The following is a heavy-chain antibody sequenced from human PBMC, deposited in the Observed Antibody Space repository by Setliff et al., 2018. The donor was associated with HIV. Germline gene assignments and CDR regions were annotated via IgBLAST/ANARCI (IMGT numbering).Heavy chain of an antibody. D-gene: IGHD1-1*01. V-gene: IGHV1-69*05. CDR1: GGTFSSYA. J-gene: IGHJ4*02. CDR2: IIPIFGTA. Sequence: SVKVSCKASGGTFSSYAISWVRQAPGQGLEWMGGIIPIFGTANYAQKFQGRVTVTRDTSTTTVYMELSGLRSEDTAVYYCARATEAGTIDYWGQGTRVTVSS. CDR3: ARATEAGTIDY.